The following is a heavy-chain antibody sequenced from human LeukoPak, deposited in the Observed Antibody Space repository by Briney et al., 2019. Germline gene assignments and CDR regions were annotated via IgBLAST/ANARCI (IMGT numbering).Heavy chain of an antibody. Sequence: SSETLSPTCTVSGGSISSYYWSWIRQPAGKGLERIGRIYISGSTNYNPSLKSRVTMSVDTSKNQFSLKLSSVTAADTAVYYCARASYSYDINGWVPFDYWGQGTLVTVSS. CDR3: ARASYSYDINGWVPFDY. J-gene: IGHJ4*02. V-gene: IGHV4-4*07. CDR1: GGSISSYY. CDR2: IYISGST. D-gene: IGHD3-22*01.